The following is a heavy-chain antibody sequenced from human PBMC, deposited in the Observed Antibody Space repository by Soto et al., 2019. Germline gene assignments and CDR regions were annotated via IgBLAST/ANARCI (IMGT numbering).Heavy chain of an antibody. CDR1: GLTFSNYG. V-gene: IGHV3-30*18. J-gene: IGHJ4*02. CDR3: AKGPITVTGCFDY. Sequence: GGSLRLSCAASGLTFSNYGMHWVRQAPGKRLEWMAAISYGGSEKYYADSVKGRFTISRDNSKNTLYLQMNSLRAEDTAVYYCAKGPITVTGCFDYWGQGTLVTVSS. D-gene: IGHD6-19*01. CDR2: ISYGGSEK.